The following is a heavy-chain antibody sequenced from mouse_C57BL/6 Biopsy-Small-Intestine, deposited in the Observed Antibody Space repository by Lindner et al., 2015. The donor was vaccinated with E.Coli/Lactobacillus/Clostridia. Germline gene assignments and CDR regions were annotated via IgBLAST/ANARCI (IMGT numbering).Heavy chain of an antibody. D-gene: IGHD2-5*01. CDR1: GYTFTSYG. Sequence: VQLQESGAELARPGASVKLSCKASGYTFTSYGISWVKQRTGQGLEWIGEIYPRSGNTYYNEKFKGKATLTAAKSSSTAYMELRSLTSEDSAVYFCARSGYSNYVYYAMDYWGQGTSVTVSS. CDR3: ARSGYSNYVYYAMDY. CDR2: IYPRSGNT. V-gene: IGHV1-81*01. J-gene: IGHJ4*01.